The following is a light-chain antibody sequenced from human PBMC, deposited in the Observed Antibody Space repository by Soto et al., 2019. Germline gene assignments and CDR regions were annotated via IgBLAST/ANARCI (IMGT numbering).Light chain of an antibody. V-gene: IGLV2-14*01. Sequence: QSALTQPASVSGSPGQSITISCTGTSSDVGGYKYVSWYQQHPGKAPKLMIYEVNNRPSGVSNRFSGSKSGNTVSLTVSGLQAEDEADYYCSSFTSSSTLYVFGTGTKVTVL. CDR2: EVN. J-gene: IGLJ1*01. CDR1: SSDVGGYKY. CDR3: SSFTSSSTLYV.